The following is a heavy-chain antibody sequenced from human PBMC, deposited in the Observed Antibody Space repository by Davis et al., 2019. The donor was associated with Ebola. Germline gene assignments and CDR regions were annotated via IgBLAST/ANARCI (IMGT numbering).Heavy chain of an antibody. V-gene: IGHV4-39*01. Sequence: GSLRLSCTVSGGSISSSSYYWGWIRQPPGKGLEWIGSIYYSGSTYYNPSLKSRVTISVDTSKNQFSLKLSSVTAADTAVYYCARFMITFGGVIVNPAAFDIWGQGTMVTVSS. CDR1: GGSISSSSYY. D-gene: IGHD3-16*02. CDR3: ARFMITFGGVIVNPAAFDI. CDR2: IYYSGST. J-gene: IGHJ3*02.